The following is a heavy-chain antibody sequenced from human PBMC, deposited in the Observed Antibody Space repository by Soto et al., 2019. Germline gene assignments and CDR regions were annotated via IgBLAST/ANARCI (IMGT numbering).Heavy chain of an antibody. D-gene: IGHD5-12*01. CDR3: AIDFNTRSGYDAFDD. CDR1: GFTFSSYG. Sequence: HPGGSLRLSCAASGFTFSSYGMHWVRQAPGKGLEWVAVISYDGSNKYYADSVKGRSTISRDNSKNTLYLQMNSLRAEDTAVYYSAIDFNTRSGYDAFDDWGKGTLVTVDS. CDR2: ISYDGSNK. V-gene: IGHV3-30*03. J-gene: IGHJ4*02.